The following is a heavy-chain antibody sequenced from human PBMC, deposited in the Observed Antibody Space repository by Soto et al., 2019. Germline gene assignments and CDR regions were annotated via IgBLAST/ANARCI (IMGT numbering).Heavy chain of an antibody. J-gene: IGHJ3*02. CDR1: GYTFTSYG. V-gene: IGHV1-18*01. Sequence: QVQLVQSGAEVKKPGASVKVSCKASGYTFTSYGISWVRQAPGQGLEWMGWISAYNGNTNYAQKLQGRVTMTTDTSTRTAYMELRSLRSDDTAVYYCARDPYCGGDCYHDAFDIWGQGTMVTVSS. D-gene: IGHD2-21*02. CDR2: ISAYNGNT. CDR3: ARDPYCGGDCYHDAFDI.